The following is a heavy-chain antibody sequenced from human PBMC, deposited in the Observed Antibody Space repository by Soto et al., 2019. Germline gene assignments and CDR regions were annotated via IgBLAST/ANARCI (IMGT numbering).Heavy chain of an antibody. Sequence: QVQLVQSGAEVRKPGASVKVSCKTSGYTFTDYYIQWVRQAPGQGLEWVGWMNPNSGDTNYAQKFRGWVTMTRDTSISTAYMELSRLKYGDTAVYFCATHPGSGYYRRNYWGQGTLVTVSS. CDR2: MNPNSGDT. CDR3: ATHPGSGYYRRNY. D-gene: IGHD3-22*01. CDR1: GYTFTDYY. J-gene: IGHJ4*02. V-gene: IGHV1-2*04.